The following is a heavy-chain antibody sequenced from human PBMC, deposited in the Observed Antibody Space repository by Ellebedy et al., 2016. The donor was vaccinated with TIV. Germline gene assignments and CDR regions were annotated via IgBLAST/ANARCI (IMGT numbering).Heavy chain of an antibody. J-gene: IGHJ4*02. CDR3: ARGKVLFDY. V-gene: IGHV3-23*01. Sequence: GESLRLSXAASGFTFSKYAMSWVRQAPGKGLEWVSSLSGTGNNIYYRDSVKGRFTISRDYSNNTLYLQMNNLGADDTAIYYCARGKVLFDYWGQGTVVTVSS. CDR2: LSGTGNNI. CDR1: GFTFSKYA.